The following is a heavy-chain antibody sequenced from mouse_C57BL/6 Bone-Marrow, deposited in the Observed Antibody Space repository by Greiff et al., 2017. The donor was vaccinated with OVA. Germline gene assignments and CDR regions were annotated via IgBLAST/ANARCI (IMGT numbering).Heavy chain of an antibody. Sequence: VQLQHPGAELVRPGTSVKVSCKASGYTFTSYWMHWVKQRPGQGLEWIGVIDPSDSYTNYNQKFKGKATLTVDTSSSTAYMQLSSLTSEDSAVYYCTSYYGSSPYAMDYWGQGTSVTVSS. CDR1: GYTFTSYW. V-gene: IGHV1-59*01. J-gene: IGHJ4*01. CDR3: TSYYGSSPYAMDY. CDR2: IDPSDSYT. D-gene: IGHD1-1*01.